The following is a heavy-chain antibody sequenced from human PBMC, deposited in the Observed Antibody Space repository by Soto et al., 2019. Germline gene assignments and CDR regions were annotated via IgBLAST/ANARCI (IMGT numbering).Heavy chain of an antibody. J-gene: IGHJ4*02. CDR3: AKEAGGGIGMVTSYFDY. V-gene: IGHV3-23*01. CDR1: GITFDNFA. Sequence: EVQLLESGGGFVQPGGSLRLSCAASGITFDNFALNWVRQAPGKGLEWVSGIGGSGISTYYADSVKGRFTISRDNSKSTLYLHMNSLRADDTAIYYCAKEAGGGIGMVTSYFDYWGQGSLVTVSS. CDR2: IGGSGIST. D-gene: IGHD5-18*01.